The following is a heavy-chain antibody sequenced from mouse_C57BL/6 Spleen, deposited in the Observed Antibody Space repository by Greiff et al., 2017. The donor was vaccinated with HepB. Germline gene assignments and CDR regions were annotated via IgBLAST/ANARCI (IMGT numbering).Heavy chain of an antibody. J-gene: IGHJ4*01. V-gene: IGHV1-55*01. D-gene: IGHD1-1*01. Sequence: QVQLKQPGAELVKPGASVKMSCKASGYTFTSYWITWVKQRPGQGLEWIGDIYPGSGSTNYNEKFKSKATLTVDTSSSTAYMQLSSLTSEDSAVYYCARLGFTTVVETDYYAMDYWGQGTSVTVSS. CDR3: ARLGFTTVVETDYYAMDY. CDR2: IYPGSGST. CDR1: GYTFTSYW.